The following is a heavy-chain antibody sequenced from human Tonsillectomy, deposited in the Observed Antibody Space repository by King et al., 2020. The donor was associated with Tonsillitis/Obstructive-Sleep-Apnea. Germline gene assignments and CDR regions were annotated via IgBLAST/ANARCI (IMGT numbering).Heavy chain of an antibody. J-gene: IGHJ6*03. V-gene: IGHV3-15*01. CDR3: TTDCTIAARYYYYYYMDV. D-gene: IGHD6-6*01. CDR1: GFTFSNAW. Sequence: QLVQSGGGLVKPGGSLRLSCAASGFTFSNAWMSWVRQAPGKGLEWVGRIKSKTDGGTTDYAAPVKGRFTISRDDSKNTLYLQMNSLKTEDTAVYYCTTDCTIAARYYYYYYMDVWGKGTTVTVSS. CDR2: IKSKTDGGTT.